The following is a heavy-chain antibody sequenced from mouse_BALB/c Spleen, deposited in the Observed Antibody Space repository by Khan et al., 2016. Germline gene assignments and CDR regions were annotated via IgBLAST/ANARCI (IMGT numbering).Heavy chain of an antibody. D-gene: IGHD2-3*01. J-gene: IGHJ4*01. Sequence: QIQLVQSGPELKKPGETVKISCKASGYTFTNYGMNWVKQAPGKGLKWMGWINTYTGEPTYADDFKGRFAFSLETSASTAYLQLNNLKNADTATYFCARGHMNYNAMYYRGQGASVTVSS. CDR2: INTYTGEP. V-gene: IGHV9-3-1*01. CDR1: GYTFTNYG. CDR3: ARGHMNYNAMYY.